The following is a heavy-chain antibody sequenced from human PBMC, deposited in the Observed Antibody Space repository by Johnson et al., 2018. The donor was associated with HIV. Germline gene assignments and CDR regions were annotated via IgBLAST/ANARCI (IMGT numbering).Heavy chain of an antibody. CDR3: ARGFWRQVIPGAFDI. Sequence: VQLVESGGGVVRPGGSLRLSCAASGFTFSTYAIHWVRQAPGKGLEWVSGISWNGAYTGCADSVKGRFTISRDNAKNSLYLQMTSLIAEDTALYYCARGFWRQVIPGAFDIWGQGKMVTVSS. D-gene: IGHD3-16*02. CDR2: ISWNGAYT. CDR1: GFTFSTYA. J-gene: IGHJ3*02. V-gene: IGHV3-20*04.